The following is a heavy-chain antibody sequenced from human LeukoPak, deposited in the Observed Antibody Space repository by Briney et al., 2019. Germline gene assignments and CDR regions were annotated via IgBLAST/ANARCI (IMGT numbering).Heavy chain of an antibody. V-gene: IGHV4-30-4*08. D-gene: IGHD2-2*01. Sequence: SETMSLTCTVSGGSISSGDYYWSWIRQPPGKGLEWIGYIYYSGSTYYNPSLKSRVTISVDTSKNQFSLKLSSVTAADTAVYYCAARIVVVPAAYFDYWGQGTLVTVSS. CDR3: AARIVVVPAAYFDY. CDR2: IYYSGST. CDR1: GGSISSGDYY. J-gene: IGHJ4*02.